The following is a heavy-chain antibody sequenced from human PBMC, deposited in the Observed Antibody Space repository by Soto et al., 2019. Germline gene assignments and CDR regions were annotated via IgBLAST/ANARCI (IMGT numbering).Heavy chain of an antibody. J-gene: IGHJ5*02. Sequence: GGSLRLSCAASGFTFSSYSMNWVRQAPGKGLEWVSSISSSSSYIYYADSVKGRFTISRDNAKNSLYLQMNSLRAEDTAVYYCARDRSTGWFDPWGQGTLVTVSS. CDR3: ARDRSTGWFDP. CDR1: GFTFSSYS. CDR2: ISSSSSYI. V-gene: IGHV3-21*01.